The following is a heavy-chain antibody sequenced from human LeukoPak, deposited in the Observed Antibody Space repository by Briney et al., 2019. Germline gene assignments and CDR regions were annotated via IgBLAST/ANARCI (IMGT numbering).Heavy chain of an antibody. J-gene: IGHJ4*02. Sequence: GGSLRLSCATSGFTFGHYGMHWVRQAPGKGLEWVAVIWSDGTNRYYGDPVKGRLTISRDNFQRTVYLQMDSLRAEDTAVYYCAKDAQRGFDYSNSLDKWGQGTLVTVSS. CDR3: AKDAQRGFDYSNSLDK. CDR1: GFTFGHYG. D-gene: IGHD4-11*01. V-gene: IGHV3-33*06. CDR2: IWSDGTNR.